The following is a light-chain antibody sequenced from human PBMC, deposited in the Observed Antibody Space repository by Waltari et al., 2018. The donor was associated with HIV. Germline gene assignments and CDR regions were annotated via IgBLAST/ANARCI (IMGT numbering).Light chain of an antibody. J-gene: IGKJ2*01. Sequence: EIVMTQSPANLSVSPGGRAPLSCRASQSINNNLAWYQQKPGQAPRLLIYGASTRATGIPARFSGSGSATEFALTISSLQSGDFAVCFCQQYKNWPYTFGQGTKLEIK. V-gene: IGKV3-15*01. CDR1: QSINNN. CDR3: QQYKNWPYT. CDR2: GAS.